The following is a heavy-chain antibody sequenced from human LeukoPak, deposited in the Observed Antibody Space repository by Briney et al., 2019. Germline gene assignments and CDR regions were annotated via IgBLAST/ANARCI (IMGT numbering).Heavy chain of an antibody. D-gene: IGHD5-18*01. Sequence: SETLSLTCTVSGGSISSYYWSWIRQPPGKGLERIGYIYYSGSTNYNPSLKSRVTLSVDTSKNQFSLKLSSVTAADTAVYYCARDWRIQLWSTFDYWGQGTLVTVSS. CDR2: IYYSGST. J-gene: IGHJ4*02. CDR1: GGSISSYY. CDR3: ARDWRIQLWSTFDY. V-gene: IGHV4-59*01.